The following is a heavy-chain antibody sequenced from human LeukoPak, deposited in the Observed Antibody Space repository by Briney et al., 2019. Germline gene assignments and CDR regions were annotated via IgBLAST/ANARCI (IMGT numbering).Heavy chain of an antibody. CDR3: TRDQTPYY. V-gene: IGHV3-49*04. CDR1: GFTFGDYA. Sequence: SGGGVVQPGRSLGLSCTASGFTFGDYAMTWVRQAPGKGLEWVGFIRSKIYGGTPEYAASVKGRFTISRDDSKGIAYLQMNSLKTEDTAVYYCTRDQTPYYWGQGTLVTVSS. CDR2: IRSKIYGGTP. J-gene: IGHJ4*02.